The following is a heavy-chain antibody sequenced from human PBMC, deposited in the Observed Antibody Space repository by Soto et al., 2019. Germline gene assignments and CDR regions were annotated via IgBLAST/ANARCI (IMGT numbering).Heavy chain of an antibody. D-gene: IGHD3-22*01. V-gene: IGHV3-48*02. CDR1: GFTFSSYS. Sequence: EVQLVESGGGLVQPGGSLRLSCAASGFTFSSYSMNWVRQAPGKGLEWVSYISSSSSTIYYADSVKGRFTISRDIAKNSLYLQMNSLRDEDTAVYYCARGLYYYDSSGYWGYWGQGTLVTVSS. CDR2: ISSSSSTI. CDR3: ARGLYYYDSSGYWGY. J-gene: IGHJ4*02.